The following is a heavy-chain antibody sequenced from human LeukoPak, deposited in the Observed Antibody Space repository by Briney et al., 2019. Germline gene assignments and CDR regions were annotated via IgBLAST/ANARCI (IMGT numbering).Heavy chain of an antibody. V-gene: IGHV4-39*07. CDR2: MDYSGNT. CDR3: ATSDHLDETTPSAY. J-gene: IGHJ4*02. Sequence: PSETLSLTCTVSGGSISNSSYYWGWIRQPPGKGLEWIGTMDYSGNTYYNPSLKSRVTISVDTSKNQFSLKLTSVTAADTAVYYCATSDHLDETTPSAYWGQGTLVTVSS. D-gene: IGHD1-7*01. CDR1: GGSISNSSYY.